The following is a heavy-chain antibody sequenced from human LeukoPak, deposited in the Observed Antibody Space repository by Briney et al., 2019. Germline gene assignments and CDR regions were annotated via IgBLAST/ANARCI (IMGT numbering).Heavy chain of an antibody. J-gene: IGHJ4*02. V-gene: IGHV1-8*01. CDR2: MNPNSGNT. Sequence: AASVKVSCKASGYTFTSYDINWVRQATGQGLEWMGWMNPNSGNTGNAQKFQGRVTMTRNTSISTAYMELSSLRSEDTAVYYCARWLQFQPFDYWGQGTLVTVSS. CDR1: GYTFTSYD. CDR3: ARWLQFQPFDY. D-gene: IGHD5-24*01.